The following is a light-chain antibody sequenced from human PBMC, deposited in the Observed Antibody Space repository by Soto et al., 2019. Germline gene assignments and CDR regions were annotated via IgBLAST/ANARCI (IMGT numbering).Light chain of an antibody. CDR1: QSVSSNY. CDR2: DVP. J-gene: IGKJ1*01. Sequence: ETVLTQSPGTLSLSPGERASLSCRSSQSVSSNYLAWYQQKPGQDPRLLIYDVPSRTTGIPDRFSGSGPGTDITLHISRLEPEDFAMYYCQQYGSPPTFGQRTKVEIK. CDR3: QQYGSPPT. V-gene: IGKV3-20*01.